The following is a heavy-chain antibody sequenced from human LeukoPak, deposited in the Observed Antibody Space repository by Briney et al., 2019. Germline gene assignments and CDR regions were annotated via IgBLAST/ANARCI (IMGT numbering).Heavy chain of an antibody. V-gene: IGHV4-4*07. Sequence: PSETLSLTCTVSNGSISIYYWSWVRQPAGKGLEWIGRISASGSTNYNPSLKSRVTMSLDTSKNQFSLKLSSATAADTAVYYCAREITVTRPFDYWGPGTLVTVSS. J-gene: IGHJ4*02. CDR2: ISASGST. D-gene: IGHD4-17*01. CDR1: NGSISIYY. CDR3: AREITVTRPFDY.